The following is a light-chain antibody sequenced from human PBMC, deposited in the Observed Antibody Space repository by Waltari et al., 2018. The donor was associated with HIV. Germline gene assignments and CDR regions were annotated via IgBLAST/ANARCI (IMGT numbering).Light chain of an antibody. V-gene: IGLV3-27*01. CDR1: VVAKKY. CDR2: KDS. J-gene: IGLJ3*02. Sequence: SYELTQPSSVSVSPGQTARITCTGDVVAKKYARWFQQKPGQAPVLVIYKDSERPSGSPERFSDSRSGTTVTLTISGAQVEDEADYYCYSAADNIGVFGGGTKLTVL. CDR3: YSAADNIGV.